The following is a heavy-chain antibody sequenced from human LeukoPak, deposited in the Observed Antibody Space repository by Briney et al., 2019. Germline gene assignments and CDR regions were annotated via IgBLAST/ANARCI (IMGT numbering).Heavy chain of an antibody. V-gene: IGHV4-4*02. Sequence: SETLSLTCAVAGASISNSNWWTWVRQPPGKGLEWIGEIYHSGSTNYKPSLESRATISVDKSENQFSLKLSSVTAADTAVYYCASRAPRDNFNRYLPIDYWGQGTLVTVSS. J-gene: IGHJ4*02. CDR2: IYHSGST. D-gene: IGHD1-20*01. CDR3: ASRAPRDNFNRYLPIDY. CDR1: GASISNSNW.